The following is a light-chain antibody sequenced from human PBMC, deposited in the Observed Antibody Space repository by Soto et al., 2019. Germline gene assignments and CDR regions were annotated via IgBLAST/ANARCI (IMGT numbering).Light chain of an antibody. Sequence: EIVLTQSPGTLSLSPGERATLSCRASQSVSSSYLAWYQQKPGQAPRLLIYAASSRATGIPDRFSGSGSGTDFTLTISRLEPEDFAVYYCQNYGETPITCGLGTRREI. CDR3: QNYGETPIT. CDR2: AAS. J-gene: IGKJ5*01. CDR1: QSVSSSY. V-gene: IGKV3-20*01.